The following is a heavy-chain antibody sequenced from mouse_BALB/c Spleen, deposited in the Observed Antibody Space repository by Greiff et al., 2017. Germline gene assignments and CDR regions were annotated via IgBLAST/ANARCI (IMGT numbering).Heavy chain of an antibody. CDR1: GFTFSDYY. V-gene: IGHV5-4*02. CDR2: ISDGGSYT. D-gene: IGHD2-1*01. CDR3: ARDGGGNYPYYYAMDY. Sequence: EVNVVESGGGLVKPGGSLKLSCAASGFTFSDYYMYWVRQTPEKRLEWVATISDGGSYTYYPDSVKGRFTISRDNAKNNLYLQMSSLKSEDTAMYYCARDGGGNYPYYYAMDYWGQGTSVTVSS. J-gene: IGHJ4*01.